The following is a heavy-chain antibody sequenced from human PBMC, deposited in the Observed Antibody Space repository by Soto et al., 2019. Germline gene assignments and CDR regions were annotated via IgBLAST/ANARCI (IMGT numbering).Heavy chain of an antibody. CDR1: DGSISSQY. V-gene: IGHV4-30-4*01. J-gene: IGHJ5*02. CDR3: ARAKQDTYVEGTHWFDP. CDR2: IYYSGST. D-gene: IGHD1-1*01. Sequence: TLSPTCPLFDGSISSQYWPCLRQPKGKGLEWIGYIYYSGSTYYNPSLKSRVTISVDTSKNQFSLKLSSVTAADTAVYYCARAKQDTYVEGTHWFDPWGQGTLVTVSS.